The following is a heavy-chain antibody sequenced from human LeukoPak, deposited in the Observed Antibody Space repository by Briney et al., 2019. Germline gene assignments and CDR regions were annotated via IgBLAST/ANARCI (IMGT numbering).Heavy chain of an antibody. CDR2: INPTNGGT. D-gene: IGHD5-12*01. Sequence: GASVKVSCKASGYTFTAYFIHWVRQAPGQGLEYMGWINPTNGGTNFAHKFLGRVTMTRHTSISTAYMDLSGLRSDDSAVYYCARGGKPGSSGYGWRNDQYYYSMDVWGKGTTVAVSS. V-gene: IGHV1-2*02. J-gene: IGHJ6*03. CDR3: ARGGKPGSSGYGWRNDQYYYSMDV. CDR1: GYTFTAYF.